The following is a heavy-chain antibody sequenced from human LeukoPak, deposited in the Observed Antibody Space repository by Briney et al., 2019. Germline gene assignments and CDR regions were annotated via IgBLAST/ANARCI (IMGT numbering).Heavy chain of an antibody. CDR2: ISDSGGST. J-gene: IGHJ6*02. Sequence: GGSLRLSCAASEFTLGRYAMSWVRQAPGKGLEWVSGISDSGGSTSYADAVKGRFTISRDNSKNTLYLQMNSLRAEDTAVCYCAKDQFVVIAAPGYYGMDVWGQGTTVTVSS. D-gene: IGHD2-15*01. CDR3: AKDQFVVIAAPGYYGMDV. V-gene: IGHV3-23*01. CDR1: EFTLGRYA.